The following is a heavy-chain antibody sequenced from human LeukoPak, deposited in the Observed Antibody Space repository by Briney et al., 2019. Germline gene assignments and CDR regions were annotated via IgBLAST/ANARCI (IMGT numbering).Heavy chain of an antibody. D-gene: IGHD3-10*01. Sequence: SVKVSCKASGGTFSSYAISWVRQAPGQGLEWMGGIIPIFGTANYAQKFQGRVTITADESTSTAYMELSSLRSEDTTVYYCARVIMVRGVITHRSYFDYWGQGTLVTVSS. CDR3: ARVIMVRGVITHRSYFDY. CDR1: GGTFSSYA. J-gene: IGHJ4*02. V-gene: IGHV1-69*01. CDR2: IIPIFGTA.